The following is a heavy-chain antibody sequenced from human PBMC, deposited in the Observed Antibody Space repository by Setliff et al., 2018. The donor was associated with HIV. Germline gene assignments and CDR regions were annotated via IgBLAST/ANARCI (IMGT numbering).Heavy chain of an antibody. CDR2: NIPIIEIT. CDR3: AGPRGDEAFDV. J-gene: IGHJ3*01. Sequence: SVKVSCKASGGTFNTHGISWVRQAPGQGLQWMGMNIPIIEITTYAQVRDRVWIIADKSTSTFYMELSDLTSADTAVYYCAGPRGDEAFDVWGQGTKVTVSS. CDR1: GGTFNTHG. D-gene: IGHD3-10*01. V-gene: IGHV1-69*04.